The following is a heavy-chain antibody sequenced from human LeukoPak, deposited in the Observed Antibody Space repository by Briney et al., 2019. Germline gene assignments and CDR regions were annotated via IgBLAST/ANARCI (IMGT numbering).Heavy chain of an antibody. J-gene: IGHJ4*02. CDR2: IYYTGST. D-gene: IGHD2-15*01. CDR1: GGSISNYY. Sequence: SETLSLTCTVSGGSISNYYWTWIRQPPGKGLEWIAYIYYTGSTNYNPSLKSRVTISVETSKNQFSLKLYSVTAADTAVYYCAGHVAPDMDYFDYWGQGTLVTVSS. CDR3: AGHVAPDMDYFDY. V-gene: IGHV4-59*08.